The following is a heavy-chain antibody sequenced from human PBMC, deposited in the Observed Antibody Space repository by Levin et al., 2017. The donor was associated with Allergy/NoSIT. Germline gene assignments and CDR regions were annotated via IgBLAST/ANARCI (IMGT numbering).Heavy chain of an antibody. J-gene: IGHJ5*02. CDR2: IDKSGSVT. CDR3: TKDGGSGWSLDL. Sequence: RGESLKISCAASGFTFSSFDMNWVRQAPGKGLEWISYIDKSGSVTHYGGSVMGRVTISRDNAQNLLFLQMTSLGAEDTAVYYCTKDGGSGWSLDLWGQGTLGTVSS. V-gene: IGHV3-48*01. D-gene: IGHD6-19*01. CDR1: GFTFSSFD.